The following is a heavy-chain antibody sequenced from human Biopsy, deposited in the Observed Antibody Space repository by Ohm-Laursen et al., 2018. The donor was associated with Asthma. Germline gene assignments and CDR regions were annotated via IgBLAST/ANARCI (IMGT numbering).Heavy chain of an antibody. CDR1: RDIFSSYG. CDR3: ARDPSYFDPSVEGWHL. J-gene: IGHJ3*01. CDR2: IIPISLTP. Sequence: SVKVSCKGSRDIFSSYGFSWVRQAPGQGLGWMGGIIPISLTPSYARRFRGRVTISADEYTRTAYMELSSLRSEDTAVYYCARDPSYFDPSVEGWHLWGQGTMVTVSS. D-gene: IGHD3-22*01. V-gene: IGHV1-69*13.